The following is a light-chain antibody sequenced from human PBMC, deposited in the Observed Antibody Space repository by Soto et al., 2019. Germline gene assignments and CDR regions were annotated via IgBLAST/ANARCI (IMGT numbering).Light chain of an antibody. CDR2: GAS. CDR3: QQYNDWPPGS. J-gene: IGKJ3*01. V-gene: IGKV3-15*01. CDR1: QSVSSN. Sequence: EIVMTQSPATLSVSAGERATLSCRASQSVSSNLAWYQQKPGQSPRLLIYGASTRATGIPARFSGGGSGTDFTLTISSLQSEDLAVYYCQQYNDWPPGSFGPGTKVDIK.